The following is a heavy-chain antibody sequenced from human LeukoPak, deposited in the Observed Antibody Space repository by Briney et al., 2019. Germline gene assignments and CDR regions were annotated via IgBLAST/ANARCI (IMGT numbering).Heavy chain of an antibody. CDR2: ISAYNGNT. Sequence: GESLKISCQGSGYSFTCYGISWVRQAPGQGLEWMGWISAYNGNTNYAQKLQGRVTMTTDTSTSTAYMELRSLRSDDTAVYYCAREISYQWLVLDQSNWFDPWGQGTLVTVSS. CDR3: AREISYQWLVLDQSNWFDP. J-gene: IGHJ5*02. CDR1: GYSFTCYG. D-gene: IGHD6-19*01. V-gene: IGHV1-18*01.